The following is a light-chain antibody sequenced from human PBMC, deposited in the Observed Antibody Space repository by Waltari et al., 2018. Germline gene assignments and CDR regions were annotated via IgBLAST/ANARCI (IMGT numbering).Light chain of an antibody. CDR2: LNHDGSH. J-gene: IGLJ3*02. CDR3: QTWGTGIRV. V-gene: IGLV4-69*01. Sequence: IAWHQQQPEKGPRFLMKLNHDGSHTKGDGIPDRFSGSSSASERYLTISSLQSEDEADYYCQTWGTGIRVFGGGTKLTVL.